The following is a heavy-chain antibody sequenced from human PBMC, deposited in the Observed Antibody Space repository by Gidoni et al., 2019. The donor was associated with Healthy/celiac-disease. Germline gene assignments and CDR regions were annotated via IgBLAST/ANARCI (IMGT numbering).Heavy chain of an antibody. CDR1: GFTFSSYS. V-gene: IGHV3-21*01. Sequence: EVQLVESGGGLVKPGGSLRLSCAASGFTFSSYSMNWVRQAPGKGLEWVSSISSSSSYIYYADSVKGRFTISRDNAKNSLYLQMNSLRAEDTAVYYCARDTPESLVGAAGFDYWGQGTLVTVSS. CDR3: ARDTPESLVGAAGFDY. J-gene: IGHJ4*02. D-gene: IGHD1-26*01. CDR2: ISSSSSYI.